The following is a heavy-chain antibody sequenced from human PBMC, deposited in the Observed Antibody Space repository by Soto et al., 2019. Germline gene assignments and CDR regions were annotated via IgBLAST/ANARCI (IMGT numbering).Heavy chain of an antibody. CDR1: GDSIRSYY. CDR3: ARAYGGFDNGLDV. V-gene: IGHV4-59*01. Sequence: LSLTCTVSGDSIRSYYWTWIRQPPGKGLELIGYIYYSGSTRYNPSLKSRVTISVDMSKNQFSLKLSSVIAADTAVYYCARAYGGFDNGLDVWGLGTAVTAP. CDR2: IYYSGST. D-gene: IGHD5-12*01. J-gene: IGHJ6*02.